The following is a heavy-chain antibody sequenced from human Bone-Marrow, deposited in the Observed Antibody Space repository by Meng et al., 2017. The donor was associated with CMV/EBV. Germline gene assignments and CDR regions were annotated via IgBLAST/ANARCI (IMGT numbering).Heavy chain of an antibody. CDR1: GGSISSYY. CDR3: ARDASKIYYFDY. CDR2: IYYSGST. J-gene: IGHJ4*02. Sequence: SETLSLTCTVSGGSISSYYWSWIRQPPGKGLEWIGYIYYSGSTNYNPSLKSRVTISVDTSKNQFSLKLSSVTAADTAVYYCARDASKIYYFDYWGQGTRVTVS. V-gene: IGHV4-59*12. D-gene: IGHD2-15*01.